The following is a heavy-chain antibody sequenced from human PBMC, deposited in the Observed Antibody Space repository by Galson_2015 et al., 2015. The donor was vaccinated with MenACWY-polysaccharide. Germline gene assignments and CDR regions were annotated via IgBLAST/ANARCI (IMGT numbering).Heavy chain of an antibody. J-gene: IGHJ5*02. V-gene: IGHV3-23*01. CDR3: AKDSTDFWSVAGRFDH. CDR2: IRSSGTTT. Sequence: SAIRSSGTTTYYADSVKGRFTISRDNSKNTLYLQMNSLRAEDTAVYYCAKDSTDFWSVAGRFDHWGQGTLVTVSS. D-gene: IGHD3-3*01.